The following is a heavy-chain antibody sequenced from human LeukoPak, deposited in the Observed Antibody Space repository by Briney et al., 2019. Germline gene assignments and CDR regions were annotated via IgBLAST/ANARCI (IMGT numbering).Heavy chain of an antibody. V-gene: IGHV3-23*01. D-gene: IGHD3-3*01. J-gene: IGHJ4*02. CDR3: AKEDAIFGVVTFDY. CDR2: ISSNGGST. Sequence: GGSLRLSCAASGFTFSSYSMNWVRQAPGKGLEWVSAISSNGGSTYYADSVKGRFTISRDNSKNTLYLQMNSLRAEDTAIYYCAKEDAIFGVVTFDYWGQGTLVTVSS. CDR1: GFTFSSYS.